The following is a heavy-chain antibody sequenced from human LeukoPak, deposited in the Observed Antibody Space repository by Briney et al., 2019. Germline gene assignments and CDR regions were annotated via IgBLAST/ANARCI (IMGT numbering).Heavy chain of an antibody. D-gene: IGHD6-19*01. CDR2: IYSTGSA. J-gene: IGHJ6*03. CDR3: ARESGSQSSGSGWGGYSYYQYYMDV. V-gene: IGHV4-59*11. Sequence: SETLSLTCTVSGASMNNHYWSWIRQLPGKGLEWIGYIYSTGSANYNPSLKSRLTISIDTSKNHFSLKLTSVTAADTAIYYCARESGSQSSGSGWGGYSYYQYYMDVWGKGTTVTVSS. CDR1: GASMNNHY.